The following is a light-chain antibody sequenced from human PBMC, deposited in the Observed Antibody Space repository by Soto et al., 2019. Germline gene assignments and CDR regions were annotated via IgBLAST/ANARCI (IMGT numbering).Light chain of an antibody. CDR1: QDISRW. CDR2: DAS. CDR3: QQYNAYYS. J-gene: IGKJ2*03. Sequence: DIQMTQSPPTLPASAVDRVTITCRASQDISRWLAWYQQKPGKAPVLLIYDASTLQGGVPSRFSGTGSGTEFTLTISSLQPEDFATYYCQQYNAYYSFGQGTRWIS. V-gene: IGKV1-5*01.